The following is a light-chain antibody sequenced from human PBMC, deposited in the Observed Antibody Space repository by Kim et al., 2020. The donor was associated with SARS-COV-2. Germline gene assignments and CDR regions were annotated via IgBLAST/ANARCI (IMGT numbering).Light chain of an antibody. CDR1: SGSIDDNY. V-gene: IGLV6-57*04. CDR2: EDD. Sequence: NFMLTQPHSVSESPGKTVTISCTRSSGSIDDNYVQWYQQRLGGVPTTVIYEDDQRPSGVSDRFSGSIDNSSNSASLTISGPRTEDEADYYCQSYNRDNVIFGGGTQLTVL. J-gene: IGLJ2*01. CDR3: QSYNRDNVI.